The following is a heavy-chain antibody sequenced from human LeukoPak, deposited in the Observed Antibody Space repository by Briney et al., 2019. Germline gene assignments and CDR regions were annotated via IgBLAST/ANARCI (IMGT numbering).Heavy chain of an antibody. Sequence: GGSLRLSCAASGFTFSSYWMHWVRQAPGKGLMWVSRIDSDGSSTTYADSVKGRFTFSRDNAKNTLYLQMNSLRAEDTAVYYCARPVTGTYAPLEYWGQGTLVTVSS. CDR1: GFTFSSYW. V-gene: IGHV3-74*01. D-gene: IGHD1-1*01. J-gene: IGHJ4*02. CDR3: ARPVTGTYAPLEY. CDR2: IDSDGSST.